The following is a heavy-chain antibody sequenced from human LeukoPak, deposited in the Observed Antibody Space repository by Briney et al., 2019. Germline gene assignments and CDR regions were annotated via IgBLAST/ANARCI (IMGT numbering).Heavy chain of an antibody. CDR3: ARETVAVAGSGYYYNMDV. CDR2: ISSSSSYI. D-gene: IGHD6-19*01. CDR1: GFTFSSYS. Sequence: KPGGSLRLSCAASGFTFSSYSMNWVRQAPGKGLEWVSSISSSSSYIYYADSVKGRFTISRDNAKNSLYLQMNSLRAEDTAVYYCARETVAVAGSGYYYNMDVWGKGTTVTVSS. J-gene: IGHJ6*03. V-gene: IGHV3-21*01.